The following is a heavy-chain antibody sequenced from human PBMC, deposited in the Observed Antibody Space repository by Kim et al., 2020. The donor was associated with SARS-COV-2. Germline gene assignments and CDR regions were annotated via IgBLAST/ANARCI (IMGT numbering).Heavy chain of an antibody. D-gene: IGHD3-9*01. V-gene: IGHV1-18*01. CDR1: GYTFTSYG. CDR3: AREEEYAVLRYFDREYRYYYYGMDV. Sequence: ASVKVSCKASGYTFTSYGISWVRQAPGQGLEWMGWISAYNGNTNYAQKLQGRVTMTTDTSTSTAYMELRSLRSDDTAVYYCAREEEYAVLRYFDREYRYYYYGMDVWGQGTTVTVSS. CDR2: ISAYNGNT. J-gene: IGHJ6*02.